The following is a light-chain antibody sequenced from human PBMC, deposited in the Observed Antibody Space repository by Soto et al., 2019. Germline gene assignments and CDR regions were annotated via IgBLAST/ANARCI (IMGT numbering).Light chain of an antibody. CDR1: SSDVGGYNY. V-gene: IGLV2-8*01. CDR2: EVS. CDR3: SSYAGSNNYV. Sequence: QSVLTQPPSASGSPGQSVTISCTGTSSDVGGYNYVSWYQQHPGKAPKLMIYEVSKRPSGVPDRFSGSKSGNTASLTVSGLQAEDEAYYYCSSYAGSNNYVVGTGTKLTVL. J-gene: IGLJ1*01.